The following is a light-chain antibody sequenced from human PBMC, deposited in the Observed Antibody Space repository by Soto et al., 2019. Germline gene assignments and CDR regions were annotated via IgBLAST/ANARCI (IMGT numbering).Light chain of an antibody. CDR2: AAS. CDR1: QNIINRY. Sequence: EIVLTQSPGTLSLSPGERATLSCGASQNIINRYLAWYQQKPGQAPRLLIYAASTRAAGIPDRFSGSGSGTQFTLTISRLQSEDFAVYYCQRYNNWPLTFGGGTKVDIK. V-gene: IGKV3D-15*01. J-gene: IGKJ4*01. CDR3: QRYNNWPLT.